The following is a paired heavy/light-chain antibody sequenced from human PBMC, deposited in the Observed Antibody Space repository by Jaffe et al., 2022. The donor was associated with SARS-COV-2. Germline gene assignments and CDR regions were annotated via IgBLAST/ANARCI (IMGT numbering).Heavy chain of an antibody. J-gene: IGHJ6*03. CDR1: GFTFDTYG. V-gene: IGHV3-23*04. CDR3: AKDGASYFYYMDV. Sequence: EVQLVESGGALVQPGGSLRLSCTVSGFTFDTYGVNWVRQAPGKGLEWVSGVNIGGKTTYYADSVEGRFTVSSDNSKTTVYLQMDRLRDDDTAVYYCAKDGASYFYYMDVWGKGTTVTVSS. D-gene: IGHD3-10*01. CDR2: VNIGGKTT.
Light chain of an antibody. CDR3: QHYNTQPLT. V-gene: IGKV1-5*03. CDR1: QSITRW. CDR2: QAS. J-gene: IGKJ4*01. Sequence: IQMTQSPSTLSASVGDRVTITCRASQSITRWLAWYQQKPGETPKLLIYQASTLQTGVPSRFSGSGSGTEFTLTISSLQPDDSATYYCQHYNTQPLTFGGGTKV.